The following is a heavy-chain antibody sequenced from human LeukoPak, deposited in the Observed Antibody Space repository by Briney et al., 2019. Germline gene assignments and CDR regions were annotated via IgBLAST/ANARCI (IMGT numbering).Heavy chain of an antibody. CDR2: IYYSGST. Sequence: SETLSLTCTVSGGSISSSSYYWGWIRQPPGKGLEWIGSIYYSGSTYYNPSLKSRVTISVDTSKNQFSLKLSSVTAADTAVYYCARDGNYDFWSGYDYWGQGALVTVSS. V-gene: IGHV4-39*07. CDR3: ARDGNYDFWSGYDY. J-gene: IGHJ4*02. D-gene: IGHD3-3*01. CDR1: GGSISSSSYY.